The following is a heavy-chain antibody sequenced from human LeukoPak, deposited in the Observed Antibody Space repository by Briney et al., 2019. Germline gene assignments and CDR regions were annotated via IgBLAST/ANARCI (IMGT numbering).Heavy chain of an antibody. CDR3: ARDTRIAVAGRVDY. CDR1: GDSVSSNSAA. J-gene: IGHJ4*02. V-gene: IGHV6-1*01. CDR2: TYYRSKWYN. Sequence: SQTLSLTCAISGDSVSSNSAAWNWIRQSPSRGLEWLRRTYYRSKWYNDYAVSVKSRITINPDTSKNQFSLQLNSVTPEDTAVYYCARDTRIAVAGRVDYWGQGTLVTVSS. D-gene: IGHD6-19*01.